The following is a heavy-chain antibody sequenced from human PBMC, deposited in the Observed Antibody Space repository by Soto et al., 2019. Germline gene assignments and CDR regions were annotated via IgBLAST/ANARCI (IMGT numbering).Heavy chain of an antibody. J-gene: IGHJ3*02. D-gene: IGHD3-3*01. V-gene: IGHV3-23*01. Sequence: GGSLRLSCAASGFTSSSYAMSWVRQAPGKGLEWVSAISGSGGSTYYADSVKGRFTISRDNSKNTLYLQMNSLRAEDTAVYYCAKEPPAVTIFGVDLRGIWGQGTMVTVSS. CDR1: GFTSSSYA. CDR2: ISGSGGST. CDR3: AKEPPAVTIFGVDLRGI.